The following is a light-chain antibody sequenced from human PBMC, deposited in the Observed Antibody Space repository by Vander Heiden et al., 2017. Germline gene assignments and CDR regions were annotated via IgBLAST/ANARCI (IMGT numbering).Light chain of an antibody. J-gene: IGKJ4*01. Sequence: DSLFTPSPRTLSSSSGERATLACRASQSVSSSCLAWYQQKPGQAPRLLIYGASSRAAGIPDRFSGSGSGTDFTLTISRLEPEDVAVYYCQQYGSSHRVTFGGGTKVEIK. V-gene: IGKV3-20*01. CDR2: GAS. CDR1: QSVSSSC. CDR3: QQYGSSHRVT.